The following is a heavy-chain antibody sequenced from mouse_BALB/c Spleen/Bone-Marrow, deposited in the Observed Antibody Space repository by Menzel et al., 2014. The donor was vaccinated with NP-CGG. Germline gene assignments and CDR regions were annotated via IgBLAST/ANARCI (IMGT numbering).Heavy chain of an antibody. J-gene: IGHJ2*01. V-gene: IGHV1-54*01. CDR1: GYAFTDYL. D-gene: IGHD2-3*01. Sequence: QVQLQQSGAELVRPGTSVKVSCKASGYAFTDYLMEWLKQRPGQGLEWIGVINPGSGSTNYNEKFKDKATLTADKSSSNAYMQLSSLTCDDSAVYFCARYDGYFDYWGQGTILTVSS. CDR3: ARYDGYFDY. CDR2: INPGSGST.